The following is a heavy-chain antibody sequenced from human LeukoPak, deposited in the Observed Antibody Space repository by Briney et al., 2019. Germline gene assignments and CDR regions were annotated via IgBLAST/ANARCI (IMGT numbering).Heavy chain of an antibody. Sequence: PSETLSLTCTVSGGSISGSYWSWIRQPPGKGLEYIGQIHYSGSPNYNPSLESRITISVDSSKNQFSLKVRSVTAADTAVYYCANFGVNFNLEVWGQGTTVTVSS. J-gene: IGHJ6*02. CDR1: GGSISGSY. V-gene: IGHV4-59*01. CDR2: IHYSGSP. D-gene: IGHD3-3*01. CDR3: ANFGVNFNLEV.